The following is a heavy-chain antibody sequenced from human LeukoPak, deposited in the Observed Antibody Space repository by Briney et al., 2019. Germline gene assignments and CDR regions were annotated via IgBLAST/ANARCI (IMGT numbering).Heavy chain of an antibody. CDR2: INHSGST. CDR1: GGSFSGYY. CDR3: ARGRITMIVVVMRSYYYMDV. Sequence: SETLSLTCAVYGGSFSGYYWSWIRQPPGKGLEWIGEINHSGSTNYNPSLKRRVTISVDTSKNQFSLKLSSVTAADTDVYYCARGRITMIVVVMRSYYYMDVWGKGTTVTVSS. V-gene: IGHV4-34*01. D-gene: IGHD3-22*01. J-gene: IGHJ6*03.